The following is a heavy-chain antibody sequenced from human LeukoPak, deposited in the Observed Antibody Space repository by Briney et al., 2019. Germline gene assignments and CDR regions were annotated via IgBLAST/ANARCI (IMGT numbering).Heavy chain of an antibody. J-gene: IGHJ4*02. D-gene: IGHD2-15*01. Sequence: PGRSLRLSCAASGFTFSSYGMHWVRQAPGKGLEWVAVIWYDGSNKYYADSVKGRFTISRDNSKNTLYLQMNSLRAEDTAVYYCARDPPWAVSGSLDYWGQGTLVTVSS. CDR2: IWYDGSNK. CDR3: ARDPPWAVSGSLDY. CDR1: GFTFSSYG. V-gene: IGHV3-33*08.